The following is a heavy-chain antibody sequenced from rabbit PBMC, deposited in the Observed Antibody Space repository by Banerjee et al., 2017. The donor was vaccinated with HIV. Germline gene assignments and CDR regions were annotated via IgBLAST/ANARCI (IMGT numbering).Heavy chain of an antibody. Sequence: EESGGDLVKPEGSLTLTCTASGFSFSSSYWIYWVRQAPGKGLEWIGYIYTGTGKMYYASWAKGRFTISKTSSTTVTLQMTSLTAADTATYFCARSDASYGAASNLWGPGTLVTVS. CDR1: GFSFSSSYW. CDR2: IYTGTGKM. J-gene: IGHJ4*01. D-gene: IGHD6-1*01. V-gene: IGHV1S45*01. CDR3: ARSDASYGAASNL.